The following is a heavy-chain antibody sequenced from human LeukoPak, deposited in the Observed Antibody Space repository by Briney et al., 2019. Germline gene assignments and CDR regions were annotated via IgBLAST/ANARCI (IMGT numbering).Heavy chain of an antibody. CDR3: ARGLMSYNYHYYYYGMDV. CDR2: INHSGST. V-gene: IGHV4-34*01. J-gene: IGHJ6*02. CDR1: GGSFSGYY. Sequence: SETLSLTCVVYGGSFSGYYWSWIRQPPGKGLEWIGEINHSGSTNYNPSLKSRVTISVDTSKNQFSLKLSSVTAADTAVYYCARGLMSYNYHYYYYGMDVWGQGTTVTVSS. D-gene: IGHD5-12*01.